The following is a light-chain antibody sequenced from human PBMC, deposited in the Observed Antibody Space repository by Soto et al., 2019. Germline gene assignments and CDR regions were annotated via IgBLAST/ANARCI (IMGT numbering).Light chain of an antibody. CDR1: HSDVGGYSY. CDR3: SSYTSTSTLI. J-gene: IGLJ2*01. CDR2: QVN. Sequence: QSALTQPASVSGSLGQSITISCTGTHSDVGGYSYVSWYQQHPGKAPKLIIYQVNNRPSGISTRFSGSKSGNTASLTISGLQPEDEADYHCSSYTSTSTLIFGGGTQLTVL. V-gene: IGLV2-14*01.